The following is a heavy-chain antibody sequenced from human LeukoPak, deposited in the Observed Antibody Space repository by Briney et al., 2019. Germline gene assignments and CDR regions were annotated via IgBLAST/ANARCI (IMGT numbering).Heavy chain of an antibody. Sequence: GASVKVSCKASGGTFSSYAISWVRQAPGQGLEWMGGIIPIFGTANYAQKFQGRVTITAGESTSTAYMELSSLRSEDTAVYYCARDQQWLGINWYQGTLVTVSS. D-gene: IGHD6-19*01. V-gene: IGHV1-69*13. CDR3: ARDQQWLGIN. CDR2: IIPIFGTA. J-gene: IGHJ4*02. CDR1: GGTFSSYA.